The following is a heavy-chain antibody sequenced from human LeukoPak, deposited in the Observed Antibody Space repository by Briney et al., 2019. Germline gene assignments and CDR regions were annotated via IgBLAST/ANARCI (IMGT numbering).Heavy chain of an antibody. CDR1: GFTFGTYS. Sequence: GGSLRLSCAASGFTFGTYSMTWVRQAPGKGLEWISSIYPNGQVTFYADSVKGRFTISKDSSKTILYLQMNSLRAEDAAVYFCAKGSAAGRPYYFDYWGREPWSPSPQ. D-gene: IGHD6-25*01. V-gene: IGHV3-23*01. CDR2: IYPNGQVT. J-gene: IGHJ4*02. CDR3: AKGSAAGRPYYFDY.